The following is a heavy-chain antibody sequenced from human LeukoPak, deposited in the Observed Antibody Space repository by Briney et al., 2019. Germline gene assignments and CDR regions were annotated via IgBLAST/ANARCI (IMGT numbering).Heavy chain of an antibody. CDR1: GGSFSGYY. Sequence: SETLSLTCAVYGGSFSGYYWSWIRQPPGKGLEWIGEINHSGSTNYNPSLKSRVTISVDTSKNQFSLKLSSVTAADTAVYYCARSPITSGSYYLNDWFDPWGQGTLVTVSS. CDR3: ARSPITSGSYYLNDWFDP. CDR2: INHSGST. V-gene: IGHV4-34*01. J-gene: IGHJ5*02. D-gene: IGHD1-26*01.